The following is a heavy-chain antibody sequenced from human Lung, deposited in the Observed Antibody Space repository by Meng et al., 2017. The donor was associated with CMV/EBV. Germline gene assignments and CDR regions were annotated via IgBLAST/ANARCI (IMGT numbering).Heavy chain of an antibody. CDR1: GFTFTNYW. Sequence: GESLKISCAASGFTFTNYWMTWVRQVPGKGLEWVANIKEDGSVKHYGDSVRGRFTMSRDNAKNSVYLQMNGLRAEDTAVYYCAREYWGPEYWGQGTLVTVSS. CDR3: AREYWGPEY. V-gene: IGHV3-7*01. CDR2: IKEDGSVK. J-gene: IGHJ4*02. D-gene: IGHD7-27*01.